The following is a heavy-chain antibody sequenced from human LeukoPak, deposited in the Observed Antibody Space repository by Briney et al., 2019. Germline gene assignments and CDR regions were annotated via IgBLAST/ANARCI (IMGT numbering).Heavy chain of an antibody. Sequence: GGSLRLSCAASGFTFSSYAMHWVRQAPGKGLEWVAVISYDGSNKYYADSVKGRFTISRDNSKNTPYLQMNSLRAEDTAVYYCARDFLYYYDSSGNFDYWGQGTLVTVSS. V-gene: IGHV3-30*04. CDR1: GFTFSSYA. CDR2: ISYDGSNK. CDR3: ARDFLYYYDSSGNFDY. J-gene: IGHJ4*02. D-gene: IGHD3-22*01.